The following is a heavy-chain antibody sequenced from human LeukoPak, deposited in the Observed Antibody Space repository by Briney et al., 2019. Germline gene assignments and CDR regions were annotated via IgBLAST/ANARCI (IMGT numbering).Heavy chain of an antibody. CDR2: MNPNSGNT. V-gene: IGHV1-8*01. Sequence: GASVKVSCRASGYTFTSYDINWVRQASGQGLEWMGWMNPNSGNTGYAQKFQGRVSLTTNTSTTTAYMELSSLRSEDTAVYYCARGSPKSAVRGKIPDYWGQGTLVTFSP. CDR1: GYTFTSYD. D-gene: IGHD4-17*01. J-gene: IGHJ4*02. CDR3: ARGSPKSAVRGKIPDY.